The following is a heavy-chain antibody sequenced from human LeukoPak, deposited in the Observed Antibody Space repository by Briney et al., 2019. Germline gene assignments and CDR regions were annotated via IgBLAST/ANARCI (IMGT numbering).Heavy chain of an antibody. J-gene: IGHJ4*02. CDR3: ARGDGWYYY. CDR2: IYYSGST. Sequence: SETLSLTCTVSGGSISSSSYYWGWIRQPPGKGLEWIGSIYYSGSTNYSPSLKSRVTMSVDTSKNQISLKLSSVTAADTAVYFCARGDGWYYYWGQGTLVTVSS. D-gene: IGHD6-19*01. CDR1: GGSISSSSYY. V-gene: IGHV4-39*07.